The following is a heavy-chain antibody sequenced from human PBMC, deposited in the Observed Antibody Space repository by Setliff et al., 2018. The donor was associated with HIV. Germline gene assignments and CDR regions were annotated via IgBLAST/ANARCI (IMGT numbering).Heavy chain of an antibody. CDR1: GFTVGDYA. J-gene: IGHJ4*02. Sequence: PGGSLRLSCTTSGFTVGDYAVSWVRQAPGKGLEWVGFIGSTAYGGPPEYAASVKGRFTISRDNSKSIAYLQMDSLKTEDTAVYFCTKGARAPDYWGQGSLVTVSS. V-gene: IGHV3-49*04. CDR2: IGSTAYGGPP. CDR3: TKGARAPDY.